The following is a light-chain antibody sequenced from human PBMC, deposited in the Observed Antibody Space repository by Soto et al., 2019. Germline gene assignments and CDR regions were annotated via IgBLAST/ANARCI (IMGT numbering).Light chain of an antibody. V-gene: IGKV1-39*01. Sequence: DIQKTQSLSFLFASVGDRVTITCRASLSITDYLNWYQQKPGKAPKVLIHVASSLQSGVPSRFSGSGSGTDFTLTISSLQPEEFATYYCQQSYSLPLTFGGGIKVDIK. J-gene: IGKJ4*01. CDR3: QQSYSLPLT. CDR2: VAS. CDR1: LSITDY.